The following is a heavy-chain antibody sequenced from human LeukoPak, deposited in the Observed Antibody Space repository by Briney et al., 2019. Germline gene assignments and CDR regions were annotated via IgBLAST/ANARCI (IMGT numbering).Heavy chain of an antibody. J-gene: IGHJ4*02. Sequence: SETLSLTCAVYGGSFSGCYWSWIRQPPGKGLEWIGEINHSGSTNYNPSLKSRVTISVDTSKNQFSLKLSSVTAADTAVYYCARGEGCSSTSCYFDYWGQGTLVTVSS. CDR2: INHSGST. CDR1: GGSFSGCY. D-gene: IGHD2-2*01. CDR3: ARGEGCSSTSCYFDY. V-gene: IGHV4-34*01.